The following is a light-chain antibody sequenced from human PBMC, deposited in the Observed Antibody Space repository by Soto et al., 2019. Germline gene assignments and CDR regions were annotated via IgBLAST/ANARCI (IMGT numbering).Light chain of an antibody. J-gene: IGLJ2*01. CDR1: SGDIGGYNY. CDR2: EDT. V-gene: IGLV2-14*01. Sequence: QSALTQPASVSGSPGQSITISCTGTSGDIGGYNYVSWYQQHPGKAPKLLISEDTNRPSGVSNLFSGSKSGNTASLTISGLQAEDEAEYYCSSYTTNLTPVVFGGGTKLTVL. CDR3: SSYTTNLTPVV.